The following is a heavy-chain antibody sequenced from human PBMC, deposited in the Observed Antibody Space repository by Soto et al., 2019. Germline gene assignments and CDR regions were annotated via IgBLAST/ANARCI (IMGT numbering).Heavy chain of an antibody. CDR1: GGSISSGGYS. V-gene: IGHV4-30-2*01. CDR2: IYHSGST. Sequence: SDTLSLTCAVSGGSISSGGYSWSGILHPPGKGLEWIGYIYHSGSTYYNPSLKSRVTISVDRSKNQFSLKLSSVTAADTAVYYCARHVVPAANYFAYWGQGTLVTVSS. J-gene: IGHJ4*02. D-gene: IGHD2-2*01. CDR3: ARHVVPAANYFAY.